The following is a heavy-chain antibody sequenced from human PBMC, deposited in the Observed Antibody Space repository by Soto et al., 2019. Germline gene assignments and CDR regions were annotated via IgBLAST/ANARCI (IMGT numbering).Heavy chain of an antibody. CDR2: TKQDGSEK. J-gene: IGHJ3*01. D-gene: IGHD6-19*01. CDR1: GFTFSSYW. Sequence: GGSLRLSCAASGFTFSSYWMSWVRQAPGKGLEWVANTKQDGSEKYYVDSVKGRFTISRDNAKNSLYLQMNSLRDEDTAFYFCARPTGWRDPFDVWGQGTMVTVSS. CDR3: ARPTGWRDPFDV. V-gene: IGHV3-7*01.